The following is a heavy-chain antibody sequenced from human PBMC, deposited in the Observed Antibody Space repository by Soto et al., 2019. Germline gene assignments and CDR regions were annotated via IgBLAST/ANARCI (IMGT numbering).Heavy chain of an antibody. CDR1: GYTFTSYA. V-gene: IGHV1-3*01. Sequence: QVQLVQSGAEVKKPGASVKVSCKASGYTFTSYAMHWVRQAPGQRLEWMGWINAGNGNTKYSQKFQGRVTITRDTSASTAYMELSSLRYEDTAVYYCARGIVVGDYYYYGMDVWGQGTTVTVSS. D-gene: IGHD2-2*01. J-gene: IGHJ6*02. CDR3: ARGIVVGDYYYYGMDV. CDR2: INAGNGNT.